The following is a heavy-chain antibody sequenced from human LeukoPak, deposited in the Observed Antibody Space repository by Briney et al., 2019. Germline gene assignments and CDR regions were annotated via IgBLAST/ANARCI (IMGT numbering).Heavy chain of an antibody. Sequence: PGESLKISCKGSGYSFTSYWIGWVRQMPGKGLEWMGIIYPGDSDTGYSPSFQGQVTISADKSISTAYLQWSSLKASDTAMYYCARVVPAAMGPPGTAYYFDYWGQGTLVTVSS. D-gene: IGHD2-2*01. CDR2: IYPGDSDT. CDR1: GYSFTSYW. J-gene: IGHJ4*02. V-gene: IGHV5-51*01. CDR3: ARVVPAAMGPPGTAYYFDY.